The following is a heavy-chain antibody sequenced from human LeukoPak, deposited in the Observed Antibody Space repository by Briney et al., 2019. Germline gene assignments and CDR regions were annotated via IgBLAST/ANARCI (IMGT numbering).Heavy chain of an antibody. J-gene: IGHJ4*02. CDR1: GFTFNSHH. D-gene: IGHD1-26*01. CDR2: VPHDGTSP. V-gene: IGHV3-30*03. Sequence: GGSLRLSCAVSGFTFNSHHIHWVRQAPNKGLDWEAVVPHDGTSPSHAASVNGRFTISRDNSKDTVFLQMNSLRVDDTAIYYCARQSLGASGLDHWGQGVLVTVSS. CDR3: ARQSLGASGLDH.